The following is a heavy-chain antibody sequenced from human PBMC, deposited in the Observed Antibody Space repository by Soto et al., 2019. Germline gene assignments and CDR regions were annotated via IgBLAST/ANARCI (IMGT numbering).Heavy chain of an antibody. V-gene: IGHV3-23*01. Sequence: PGGSLRLCCTASGFTVSADAMSWVRQAPGMGREWVAAIGSSGGTTYYADSVEGRFTIARDNSKITLYLLMVRLRVAGTAVYYCGKDSGGICYSGCWFNPWGQGT. D-gene: IGHD2-15*01. CDR2: IGSSGGTT. J-gene: IGHJ5*02. CDR1: GFTVSADA. CDR3: GKDSGGICYSGCWFNP.